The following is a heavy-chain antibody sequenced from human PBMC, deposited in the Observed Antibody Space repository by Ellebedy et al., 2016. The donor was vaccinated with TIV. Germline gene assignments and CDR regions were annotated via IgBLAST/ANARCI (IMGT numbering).Heavy chain of an antibody. CDR1: GFTFSNYW. J-gene: IGHJ5*02. V-gene: IGHV3-7*02. CDR3: ARALGDTTMVDTNWFDP. CDR2: IKEDGSEK. D-gene: IGHD5-18*01. Sequence: GGSLRLSCAASGFTFSNYWMNWVRQAPGKGLEWVANIKEDGSEKYYVDSVKGRFTISRDNAKNSLYLQMNSLRAEDTAVYYCARALGDTTMVDTNWFDPWGQGTLVTVSS.